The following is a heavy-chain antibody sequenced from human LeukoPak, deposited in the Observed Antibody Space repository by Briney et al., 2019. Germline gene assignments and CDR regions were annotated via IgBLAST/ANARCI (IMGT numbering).Heavy chain of an antibody. D-gene: IGHD2-15*01. CDR3: ARSLGYCSGGSCYSSWFDP. J-gene: IGHJ5*02. CDR1: GYSFTSYW. V-gene: IGHV5-51*01. CDR2: IYPGDSDT. Sequence: GESLKISCKGSGYSFTSYWMGWVRQMPGKGLEWMGIIYPGDSDTRYSPSFQGQVTISADKSISTAYLQWSSLKASDTAMYYCARSLGYCSGGSCYSSWFDPWGQGTLVTVSS.